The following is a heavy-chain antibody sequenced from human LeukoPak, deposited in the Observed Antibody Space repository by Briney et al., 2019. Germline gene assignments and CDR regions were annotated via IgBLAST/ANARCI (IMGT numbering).Heavy chain of an antibody. CDR2: INHSGST. Sequence: SETLSLTCAVYGGSFSGYYWSWIRQPPGKGLEWIGEINHSGSTNYNPSLKSRVPISVDTSKNQFSLKLSSVTAADTAVYYCAREGGLIAVANYFDYWGQGTLVTVSS. D-gene: IGHD6-19*01. J-gene: IGHJ4*02. V-gene: IGHV4-34*01. CDR3: AREGGLIAVANYFDY. CDR1: GGSFSGYY.